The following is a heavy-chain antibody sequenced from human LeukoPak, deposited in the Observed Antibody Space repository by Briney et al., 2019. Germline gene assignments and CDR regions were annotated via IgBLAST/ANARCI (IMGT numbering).Heavy chain of an antibody. D-gene: IGHD6-13*01. CDR2: ISRSGGST. J-gene: IGHJ4*02. CDR1: GFTVSSSY. V-gene: IGHV3-23*01. Sequence: GGSLRLSCAASGFTVSSSYMSWVRQAPGKGPEWVSAISRSGGSTYYSDSVKGRFTISRDNSKNTLYLQVNSLRAEDPAGYYCAKESVAAACDTSNCYYFDYWGQGTLVTVSS. CDR3: AKESVAAACDTSNCYYFDY.